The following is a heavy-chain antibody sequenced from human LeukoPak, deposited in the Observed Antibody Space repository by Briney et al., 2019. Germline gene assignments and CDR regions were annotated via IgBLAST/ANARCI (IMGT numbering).Heavy chain of an antibody. D-gene: IGHD3-10*01. Sequence: GASVKVSCKASGYTFTSYVMHWVRQAPGQRLEWMGWINAGTGNRKYSQKFQGRVTITTDESTSTAYMELSSLRSEDTAVYYCARDTGNEDVGYFDYWGQGTLVTVSS. CDR3: ARDTGNEDVGYFDY. J-gene: IGHJ4*02. CDR1: GYTFTSYV. CDR2: INAGTGNR. V-gene: IGHV1-3*01.